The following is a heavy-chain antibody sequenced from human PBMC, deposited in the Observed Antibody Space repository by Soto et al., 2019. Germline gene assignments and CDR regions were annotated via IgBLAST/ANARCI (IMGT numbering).Heavy chain of an antibody. CDR3: ARVGGGYCTNGVCPRGFYYGMDV. CDR2: MNPNSGNT. Sequence: QVQLVQSGAEVKKPGASVKVSCKASGYTFTSYDFNWVRQASGQGLEWMGWMNPNSGNTGYAQQFQGRITMTRNTSISTAYMELSSLRSEDTGVYYCARVGGGYCTNGVCPRGFYYGMDVWVQGTMVTVSS. CDR1: GYTFTSYD. D-gene: IGHD2-8*01. V-gene: IGHV1-8*01. J-gene: IGHJ6*02.